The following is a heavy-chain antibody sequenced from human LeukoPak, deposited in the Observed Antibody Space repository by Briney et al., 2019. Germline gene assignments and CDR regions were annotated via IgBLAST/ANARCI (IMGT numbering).Heavy chain of an antibody. Sequence: ASVKVSCKASGYTFTSYGISWVRQAPGQGLEWMGWISAYNGNTNYAQKLQGRVTMTTDTSTSTAYMELRSLRSDDTAVYYCARVNGPRTSYYDFWSGYSSADYWGQGTLVTVSS. CDR1: GYTFTSYG. CDR3: ARVNGPRTSYYDFWSGYSSADY. CDR2: ISAYNGNT. D-gene: IGHD3-3*01. J-gene: IGHJ4*02. V-gene: IGHV1-18*01.